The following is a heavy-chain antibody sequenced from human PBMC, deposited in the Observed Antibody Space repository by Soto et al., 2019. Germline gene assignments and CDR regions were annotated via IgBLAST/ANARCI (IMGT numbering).Heavy chain of an antibody. CDR3: ASGIAVAWAFQH. J-gene: IGHJ1*01. CDR2: IWYDGSNK. D-gene: IGHD6-19*01. CDR1: GFTFSSYG. V-gene: IGHV3-33*01. Sequence: QVQLVESGGGVVQPGRSLRLSCAASGFTFSSYGMHWVRQAPGKGLEWVAVIWYDGSNKYYADSVKGRFTISRDNSKNTLYLQMNSLRAEDTAVYYCASGIAVAWAFQHLGQGTLVTVSS.